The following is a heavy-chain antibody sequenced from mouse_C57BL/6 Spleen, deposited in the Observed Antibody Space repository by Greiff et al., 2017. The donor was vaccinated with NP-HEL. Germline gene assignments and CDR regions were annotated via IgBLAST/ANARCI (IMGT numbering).Heavy chain of an antibody. CDR3: ARVSSYYYGSSYEGGY. V-gene: IGHV1-22*01. Sequence: VQLQQSGPELVKPGASVKMSCKASGYTFTDYDMHWVKQSHGKSLEWIGYINPNNGGTSYNQKFKGKATLTVNKSSSTAYMELRSLTSEDSAVYYCARVSSYYYGSSYEGGYWGQGTTLTVSS. D-gene: IGHD1-1*01. J-gene: IGHJ2*01. CDR2: INPNNGGT. CDR1: GYTFTDYD.